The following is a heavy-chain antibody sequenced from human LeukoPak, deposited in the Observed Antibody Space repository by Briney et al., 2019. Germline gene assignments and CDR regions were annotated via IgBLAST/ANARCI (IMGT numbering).Heavy chain of an antibody. J-gene: IGHJ4*02. CDR1: GFTFGDYA. Sequence: GGSLRLSCTASGFTFGDYAMSWFHQAPGKGLEWVGFIRSKAYGGTTEYAASVKGRFTISRDDSKSIAYLQMNSLKTEDTAVYYCTRDRFYYDSSGYSIDYWGQGTLVTVSS. CDR3: TRDRFYYDSSGYSIDY. V-gene: IGHV3-49*03. CDR2: IRSKAYGGTT. D-gene: IGHD3-22*01.